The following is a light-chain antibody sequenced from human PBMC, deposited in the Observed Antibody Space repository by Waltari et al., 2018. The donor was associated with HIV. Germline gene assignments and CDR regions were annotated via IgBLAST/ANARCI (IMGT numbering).Light chain of an antibody. J-gene: IGKJ1*01. Sequence: DIQITQSPPSLSASVGQRVTITCRASQTVRSSLAWYQQRPGKAPKSLVYGASKLQTEVPSRFSAGGSGTNFSLTISSLKPEDFATYICQQYYTFPRTFGQGTRVDMK. V-gene: IGKV1D-16*01. CDR2: GAS. CDR1: QTVRSS. CDR3: QQYYTFPRT.